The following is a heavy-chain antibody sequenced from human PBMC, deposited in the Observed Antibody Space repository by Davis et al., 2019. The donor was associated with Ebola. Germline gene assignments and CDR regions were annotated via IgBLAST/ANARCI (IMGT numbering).Heavy chain of an antibody. Sequence: GESLKISCAASGFTFDDYAMTWVRQAPGKGLEWVSGINWNGGSTGYADSVKGRFTISRDNARNSLYLQMNSLRAEDTAMYYCARDAPMDVWGKGTTVTVSS. J-gene: IGHJ6*04. CDR2: INWNGGST. CDR3: ARDAPMDV. CDR1: GFTFDDYA. V-gene: IGHV3-20*04.